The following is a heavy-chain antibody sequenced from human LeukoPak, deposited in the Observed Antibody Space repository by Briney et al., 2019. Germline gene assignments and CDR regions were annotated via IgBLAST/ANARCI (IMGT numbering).Heavy chain of an antibody. D-gene: IGHD6-13*01. Sequence: KTSETLSLTCAVSGGSFSGYYWSWIRQPPGKGLEWIGEINNSGSTNYNPSLKSRVTISVDTSKNQFSLKLSSVTAADTAVYYCASGRFSVAGTATNLKKPYNWFDSWLEGTLASDCS. V-gene: IGHV4-34*01. CDR1: GGSFSGYY. J-gene: IGHJ5*01. CDR2: INNSGST. CDR3: ASGRFSVAGTATNLKKPYNWFDS.